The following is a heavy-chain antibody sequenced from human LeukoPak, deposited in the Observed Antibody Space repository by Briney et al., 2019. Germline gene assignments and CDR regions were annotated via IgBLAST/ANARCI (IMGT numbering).Heavy chain of an antibody. Sequence: PRGSLRLSCAASGFTFSSYSMNWVRQAPGKGLEWVSSISSSSSYIYYTDSVKGRFTISRDNAENSLYLQMNSLRADDTAIYYCARDHPDPVVVGIMGVWGKGTTVIISS. V-gene: IGHV3-21*01. CDR1: GFTFSSYS. D-gene: IGHD3-22*01. CDR3: ARDHPDPVVVGIMGV. J-gene: IGHJ6*03. CDR2: ISSSSSYI.